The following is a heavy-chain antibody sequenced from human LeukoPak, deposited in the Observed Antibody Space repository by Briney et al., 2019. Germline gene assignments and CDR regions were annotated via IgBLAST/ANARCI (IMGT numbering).Heavy chain of an antibody. CDR2: IYYSGST. J-gene: IGHJ4*02. Sequence: KPSETLSLTCTVSGGSISSYYWSWIRQPPGKGLEWIGYIYYSGSTDYNPSLKSRVTISVDTSKNQFSQKLSSVTAADTAVYYCAREGVTKYYFDYWGQGTLVTVSS. V-gene: IGHV4-59*01. D-gene: IGHD4-11*01. CDR3: AREGVTKYYFDY. CDR1: GGSISSYY.